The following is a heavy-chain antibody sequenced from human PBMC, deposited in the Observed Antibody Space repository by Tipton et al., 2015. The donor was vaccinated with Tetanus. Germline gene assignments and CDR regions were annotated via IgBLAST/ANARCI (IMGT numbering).Heavy chain of an antibody. J-gene: IGHJ5*02. CDR1: GGTFSSYA. D-gene: IGHD6-13*01. CDR3: ARGRLLGSSWPGGIQISDNWFDP. V-gene: IGHV1-69*01. CDR2: IIPIFGTA. Sequence: QLVQSGAEVKKPGSSVKVSCKASGGTFSSYAISWVRQAPGQGLEWMGGIIPIFGTANYAQKFQGRVTITADESTSTAYMEVSSLRSEDTTVYYCARGRLLGSSWPGGIQISDNWFDPWGQGTLVTVSS.